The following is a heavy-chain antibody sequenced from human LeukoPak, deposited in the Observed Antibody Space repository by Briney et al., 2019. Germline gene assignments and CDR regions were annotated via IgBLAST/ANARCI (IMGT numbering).Heavy chain of an antibody. CDR2: ISSSSSYT. D-gene: IGHD6-13*01. CDR1: GFTFSSYS. J-gene: IGHJ4*02. CDR3: ARATGGYSSSWFDY. V-gene: IGHV3-21*01. Sequence: TGGSLRLSCAASGFTFSSYSMNWVRQAPGKGLEWVSSISSSSSYTYYADSVKGRFTISRDNAKNSLYLQMNSLRAEDTAVYYCARATGGYSSSWFDYWGQGTLVTVSS.